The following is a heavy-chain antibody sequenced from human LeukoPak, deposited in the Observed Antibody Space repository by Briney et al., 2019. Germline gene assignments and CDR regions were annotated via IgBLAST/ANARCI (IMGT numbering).Heavy chain of an antibody. V-gene: IGHV4-59*01. CDR2: IYYSGST. D-gene: IGHD5-24*01. Sequence: SETLSLTCTVSGGSISSYYWSWIRQPPGKGLEWIGYIYYSGSTNYNPSLKSRVTISVDTSKNQFSLKLSSVTAADTAVYYCARSRDRDALDIWGQGTMVTVSS. CDR1: GGSISSYY. J-gene: IGHJ3*02. CDR3: ARSRDRDALDI.